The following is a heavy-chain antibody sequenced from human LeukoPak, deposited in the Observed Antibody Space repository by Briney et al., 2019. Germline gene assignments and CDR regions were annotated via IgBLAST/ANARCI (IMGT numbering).Heavy chain of an antibody. Sequence: PSETLSLTCTVSGGSISSGDYYWSWIRQPPGKGLEWIGYIYYSGSTYYNPSLKSRVTISVDTSKNQFSLKLSSVTAADTAVYYCARHPAMASHIDYWGQGTLVTVSS. CDR2: IYYSGST. V-gene: IGHV4-30-4*08. D-gene: IGHD5-18*01. J-gene: IGHJ4*02. CDR1: GGSISSGDYY. CDR3: ARHPAMASHIDY.